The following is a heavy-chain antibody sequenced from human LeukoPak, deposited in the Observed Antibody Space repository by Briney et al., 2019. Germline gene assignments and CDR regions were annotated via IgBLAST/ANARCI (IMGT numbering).Heavy chain of an antibody. CDR1: GFTFSSYW. V-gene: IGHV3-49*04. Sequence: PGGSLRLSCAASGFTFSSYWMSWVRQAPGKGLEWVGFIRSKAYGGTTEYAASVKGRFTISRDDSKSIAYLQMNSLKTEDTAVYYCSRLGELSFPAFDYWGQGTLVTVSS. J-gene: IGHJ4*02. CDR3: SRLGELSFPAFDY. D-gene: IGHD3-16*02. CDR2: IRSKAYGGTT.